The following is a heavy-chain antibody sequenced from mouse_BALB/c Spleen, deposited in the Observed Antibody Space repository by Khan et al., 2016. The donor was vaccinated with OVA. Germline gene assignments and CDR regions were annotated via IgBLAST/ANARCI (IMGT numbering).Heavy chain of an antibody. CDR1: GYSLTSDYT. CDR2: ISYGGGT. Sequence: EVQLVESGPGLVNPSQSLSLTCTVNGYSLTSDYTWNWIRQFPGNKLEWMGYISYGGGTTPNPSLKRRISIHQDTSKNQFFLQLISVTTEDTATYYCARYYHYDGVYALDYWGQGTSVTVSS. CDR3: ARYYHYDGVYALDY. V-gene: IGHV3-2*02. D-gene: IGHD2-4*01. J-gene: IGHJ4*01.